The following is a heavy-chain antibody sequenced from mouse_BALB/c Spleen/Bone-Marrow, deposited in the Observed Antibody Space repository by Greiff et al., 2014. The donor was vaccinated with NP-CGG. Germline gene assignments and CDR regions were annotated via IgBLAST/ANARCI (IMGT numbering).Heavy chain of an antibody. D-gene: IGHD1-1*02. CDR2: ISDGGNYT. V-gene: IGHV5-4*02. CDR1: GFTFSDYY. Sequence: EVMLVESGGGLVKPGGSLKLSCTASGFTFSDYYMYWVRQTPEKRLEWVAAISDGGNYTFNPDSVEGRFTISRDNAKNNLYLQMSSLKSEDTAMYYCARSGEKYGAMDYWGQGTSVTVSS. J-gene: IGHJ4*01. CDR3: ARSGEKYGAMDY.